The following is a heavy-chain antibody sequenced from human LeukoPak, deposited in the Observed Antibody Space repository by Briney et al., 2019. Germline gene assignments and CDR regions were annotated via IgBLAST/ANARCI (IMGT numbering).Heavy chain of an antibody. Sequence: GESLKISCKASGYNFNNYRIGWVRQMPGKGLEWMGIIYPDDSDTRYNPSLQGQVTISADKSINTAYLHWSRLKTSDTAIYYCARRGLELRGDYDYYTDVWGKGTTVTVSS. CDR1: GYNFNNYR. J-gene: IGHJ6*03. CDR3: ARRGLELRGDYDYYTDV. V-gene: IGHV5-51*01. CDR2: IYPDDSDT. D-gene: IGHD1-7*01.